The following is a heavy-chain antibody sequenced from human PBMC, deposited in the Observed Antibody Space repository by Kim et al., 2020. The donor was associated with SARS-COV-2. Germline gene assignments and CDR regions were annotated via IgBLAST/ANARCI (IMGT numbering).Heavy chain of an antibody. CDR1: GGSFSGYY. V-gene: IGHV4-34*01. Sequence: SETLSLTCAVYGGSFSGYYWSWIRQPPGKGLEWIGEINHSGSTNYNPSLKSRVTISVDTSKNQFSLKLSSATAADTAVYYCARVDSSGWYPEIDAFDIWG. CDR2: INHSGST. J-gene: IGHJ3*02. CDR3: ARVDSSGWYPEIDAFDI. D-gene: IGHD6-19*01.